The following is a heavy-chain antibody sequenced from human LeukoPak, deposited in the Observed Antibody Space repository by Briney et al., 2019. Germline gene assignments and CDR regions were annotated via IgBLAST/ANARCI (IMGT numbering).Heavy chain of an antibody. CDR1: GFTFSSYS. Sequence: PGGSLRLSCAASGFTFSSYSMNWVRQAPGKGLEWVSSISSSSSYIYYADSVKGRFTISIDNAKNSLYLQMNSLRAEDTAVYYCARGSTLVATSWFDPWGQGTLVTVSS. V-gene: IGHV3-21*01. CDR3: ARGSTLVATSWFDP. D-gene: IGHD5-12*01. CDR2: ISSSSSYI. J-gene: IGHJ5*02.